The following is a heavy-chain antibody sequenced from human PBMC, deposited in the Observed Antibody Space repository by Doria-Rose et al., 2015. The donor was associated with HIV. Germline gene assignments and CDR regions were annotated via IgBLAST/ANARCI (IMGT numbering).Heavy chain of an antibody. Sequence: VSGGSISSSSYYWGWIRQPPGKGLEWIGSIYYSGSTYYNPSLKSRVTISVDTSKNQFSLKLSSVTAADTAVYYCARDGDGQSDYWGQGTLVTVSS. V-gene: IGHV4-39*07. J-gene: IGHJ4*02. CDR2: IYYSGST. CDR3: ARDGDGQSDY. D-gene: IGHD2-21*02. CDR1: GGSISSSSYY.